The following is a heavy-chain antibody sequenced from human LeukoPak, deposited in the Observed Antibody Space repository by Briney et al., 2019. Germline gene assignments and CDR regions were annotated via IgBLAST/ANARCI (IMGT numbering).Heavy chain of an antibody. CDR1: GYTFTGYY. D-gene: IGHD3-3*01. Sequence: ASVKVSCKASGYTFTGYYMHWVRQAPGQGREGMGWINPNSGGTNYAQKFQGRVTMTRDPSISTAYVELSRPRSDDTAVYYCARDRAREGITIFGVVKNAFDIWGQGTMVTVSS. CDR3: ARDRAREGITIFGVVKNAFDI. CDR2: INPNSGGT. V-gene: IGHV1-2*02. J-gene: IGHJ3*02.